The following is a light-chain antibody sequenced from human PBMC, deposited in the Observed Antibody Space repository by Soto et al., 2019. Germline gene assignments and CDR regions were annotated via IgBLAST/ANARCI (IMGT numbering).Light chain of an antibody. CDR1: QSISTY. J-gene: IGKJ4*01. CDR3: QQSYRTPRT. V-gene: IGKV1-39*01. Sequence: DLQMTQSPSSLSTSVGDRVTITCRASQSISTYLNWYQQKPGKAPKLLIYDASSLQSGVPSRFSGSGSGTDFTLTISSLQPEDFATYYCQQSYRTPRTFGGGTKVDIK. CDR2: DAS.